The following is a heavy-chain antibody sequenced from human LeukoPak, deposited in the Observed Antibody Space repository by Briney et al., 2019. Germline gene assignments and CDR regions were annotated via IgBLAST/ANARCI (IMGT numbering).Heavy chain of an antibody. CDR1: GFTFSNYY. CDR3: ARQVWSGWSRDFDN. D-gene: IGHD6-19*01. Sequence: PGGSLRLSCAASGFTFSNYYMSWIRQAPGKGLEWVSCISSSGTTIYYVESVRGRFAISRDNAENSLYLQMNSLRAEDTAVYYCARQVWSGWSRDFDNWGQGTLVTVSS. J-gene: IGHJ4*02. CDR2: ISSSGTTI. V-gene: IGHV3-11*01.